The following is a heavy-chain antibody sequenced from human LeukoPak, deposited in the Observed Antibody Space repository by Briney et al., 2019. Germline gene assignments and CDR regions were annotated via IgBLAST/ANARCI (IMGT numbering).Heavy chain of an antibody. CDR3: ARAWYSSSNYFDY. CDR2: ISSTGSTI. V-gene: IGHV3-48*01. CDR1: GFTFSSYS. Sequence: GGSLRLSCAASGFTFSSYSMNCVRQAPGKGLEWVAYISSTGSTIYYADSVRGRFTISRANDKTSLYLQMNSMRAAATDASYCARAWYSSSNYFDYWGQGTLVTVSS. D-gene: IGHD6-6*01. J-gene: IGHJ4*02.